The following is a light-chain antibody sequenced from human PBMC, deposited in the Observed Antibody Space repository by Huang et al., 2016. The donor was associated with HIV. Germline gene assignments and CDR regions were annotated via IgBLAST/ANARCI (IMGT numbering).Light chain of an antibody. CDR3: QQSRTLPRT. Sequence: DIQLTQSPSSLSASVGDAITITCRASQNIVYSLSCFQQRPGQAPKALVYAASRLQAGVPSKFSATGFQTNFTLARSGLGPEDFATYYCQQSRTLPRTYGGGTKVDI. J-gene: IGKJ4*01. CDR1: QNIVYS. CDR2: AAS. V-gene: IGKV1-39*01.